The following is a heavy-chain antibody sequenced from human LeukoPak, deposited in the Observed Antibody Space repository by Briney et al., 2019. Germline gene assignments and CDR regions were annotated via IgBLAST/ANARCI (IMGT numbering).Heavy chain of an antibody. CDR3: ARLEGARGRY. D-gene: IGHD1-26*01. Sequence: SETLTLTCTVSGGSISPSSYSWGWIRPPPGKGLEWIGSSYYNGRTYYNPSLKSRVTISVDTSKKQFSLNLSSVTAAETAVYYCARLEGARGRYWGQGTPVTVSS. V-gene: IGHV4-39*01. CDR2: SYYNGRT. J-gene: IGHJ4*02. CDR1: GGSISPSSYS.